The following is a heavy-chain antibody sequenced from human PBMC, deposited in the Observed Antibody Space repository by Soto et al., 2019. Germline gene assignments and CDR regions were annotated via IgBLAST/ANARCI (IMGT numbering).Heavy chain of an antibody. CDR1: AGSISSSGYY. CDR3: ARHWWYSNGWFGFDS. Sequence: QVQLQESGPGLVKPSETLSLTCTVSAGSISSSGYYWGWIRQPPGKGLEWIGTMYYSGTTYYNPSLKSRITIFVDTSKNQFALKMNSVTAADRAVYYCARHWWYSNGWFGFDSWFQGTMVTVS. D-gene: IGHD6-19*01. J-gene: IGHJ3*02. V-gene: IGHV4-39*01. CDR2: MYYSGTT.